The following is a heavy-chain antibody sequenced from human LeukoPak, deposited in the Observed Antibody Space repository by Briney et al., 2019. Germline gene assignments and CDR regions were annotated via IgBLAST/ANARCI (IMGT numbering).Heavy chain of an antibody. CDR2: ISTYNGNT. J-gene: IGHJ4*02. CDR1: GYTFDNYG. Sequence: PGASVKVSCKTSGYTFDNYGISWVRQAPGQGLEWMGWISTYNGNTNYAQKLQGRVTMTTDTSTSTAYMELRSLRSDDTAVYYCARRSHDYDFWSGYYYYFDYWGQGTLVIVSA. V-gene: IGHV1-18*01. D-gene: IGHD3-3*01. CDR3: ARRSHDYDFWSGYYYYFDY.